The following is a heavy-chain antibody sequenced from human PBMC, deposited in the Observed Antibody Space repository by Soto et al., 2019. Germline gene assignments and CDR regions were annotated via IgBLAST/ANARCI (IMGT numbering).Heavy chain of an antibody. CDR3: ARGYGDYRDYYFDY. V-gene: IGHV3-33*01. J-gene: IGHJ4*02. CDR2: IWYDGSNK. Sequence: QVQLVESGGGVVQPGRSLRLSCAASGFTFSGYGMHWVRQAPGKGLEWVAVIWYDGSNKYYADSVKGRFTISRDNSKNTLYLQMNSLRAEDTAVYYCARGYGDYRDYYFDYWGQGTLVTVSS. D-gene: IGHD4-17*01. CDR1: GFTFSGYG.